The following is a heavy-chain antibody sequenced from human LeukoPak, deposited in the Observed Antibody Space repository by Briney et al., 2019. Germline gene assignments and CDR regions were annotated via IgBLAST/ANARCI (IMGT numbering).Heavy chain of an antibody. Sequence: SETLSLTCTVSGGSISSYYWSWIRQPPGKGLEWIGYIYYSGSTNYNPSLKSRVTISVDTSKNQFSLKLSSVTAADTAVCYCARDTTVVTGLDAFDIWGQGTMVTVSS. D-gene: IGHD4-23*01. CDR3: ARDTTVVTGLDAFDI. J-gene: IGHJ3*02. V-gene: IGHV4-59*01. CDR1: GGSISSYY. CDR2: IYYSGST.